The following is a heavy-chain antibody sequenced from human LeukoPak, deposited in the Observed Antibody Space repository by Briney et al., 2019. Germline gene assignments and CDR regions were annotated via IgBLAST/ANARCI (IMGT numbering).Heavy chain of an antibody. V-gene: IGHV4-59*08. CDR1: GGSISSYY. J-gene: IGHJ5*02. CDR2: IYYSGST. D-gene: IGHD3-10*01. CDR3: ARWNYYGSGSDSWFDP. Sequence: SETLSLTCTVSGGSISSYYWSWIRQPPGEGLEWIGYIYYSGSTNYNPSLKSRVTISVDTSKNQFSLKLSSVTAADTAVYYCARWNYYGSGSDSWFDPWGQGTLVTVSS.